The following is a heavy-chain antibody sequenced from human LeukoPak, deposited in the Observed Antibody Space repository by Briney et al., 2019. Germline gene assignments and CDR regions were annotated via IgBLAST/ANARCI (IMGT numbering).Heavy chain of an antibody. V-gene: IGHV1-18*01. J-gene: IGHJ6*02. Sequence: GASVKVSCKTSGYTFTSYGISWVRQAPGQGLEWMGWISAYNGHTNYAQKLQGRVTLTTDTSTSTAYMELRSLRSEDTAVYYCARGGGRWLQLSVADYYGMDVWGRGTTVTVSS. CDR3: ARGGGRWLQLSVADYYGMDV. CDR1: GYTFTSYG. CDR2: ISAYNGHT. D-gene: IGHD5-24*01.